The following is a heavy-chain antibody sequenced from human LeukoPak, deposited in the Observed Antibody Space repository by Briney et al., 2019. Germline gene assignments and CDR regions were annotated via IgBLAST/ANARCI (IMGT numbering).Heavy chain of an antibody. J-gene: IGHJ4*02. D-gene: IGHD5-24*01. CDR2: IYHSGST. V-gene: IGHV4-38-2*02. CDR3: ARDYGDGRFFDY. Sequence: SETLSLTCTVSGYSISSGYYWGWIRQPPGKGLEWIGSIYHSGSTYYNPSLKSRVTISVDTSKNQFSLKLSSVTAADTAVYYCARDYGDGRFFDYWGQGTLVTVSS. CDR1: GYSISSGYY.